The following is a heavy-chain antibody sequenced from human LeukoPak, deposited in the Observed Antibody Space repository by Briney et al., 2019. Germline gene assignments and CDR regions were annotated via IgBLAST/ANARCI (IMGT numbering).Heavy chain of an antibody. J-gene: IGHJ3*02. V-gene: IGHV1-46*01. Sequence: ASVRVSCKASGDTFIRSYMHWVRQAPGQGLEWLGIINPSGGDIRYAQKFQGRGTMTRDTSTSTVYLELRSLRSEDTAVYFCARWDSSVGNAFDIWGQGTMITISS. CDR2: INPSGGDI. D-gene: IGHD3-22*01. CDR1: GDTFIRSY. CDR3: ARWDSSVGNAFDI.